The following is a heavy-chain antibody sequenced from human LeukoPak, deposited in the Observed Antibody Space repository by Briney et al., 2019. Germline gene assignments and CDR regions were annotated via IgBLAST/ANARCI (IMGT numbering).Heavy chain of an antibody. D-gene: IGHD1-26*01. V-gene: IGHV3-48*03. Sequence: GGSLRLSCAASGFTFSSYEMNWVPQAPGNGLEWVSYISSSDSAIYYADSVKGRFTISRDNAKNSLYLQMNSLRAEDTAVYYCAREGATTAFDYWGQGTLVTVSS. J-gene: IGHJ4*02. CDR1: GFTFSSYE. CDR3: AREGATTAFDY. CDR2: ISSSDSAI.